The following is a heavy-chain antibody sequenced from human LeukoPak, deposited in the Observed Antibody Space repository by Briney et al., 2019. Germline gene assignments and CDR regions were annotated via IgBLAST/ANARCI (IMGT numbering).Heavy chain of an antibody. V-gene: IGHV3-66*01. Sequence: GGSLTLSCAASGFTVSSNYMSWVRQAPGKGLEWVSVGYSGGSTYYADSLKGRFIITRDISKNTLYLHMNSLRAEDTAVYYCARGGGYSYGLDYWGQGTLVTVSS. CDR2: GYSGGST. J-gene: IGHJ4*02. CDR3: ARGGGYSYGLDY. D-gene: IGHD5-18*01. CDR1: GFTVSSNY.